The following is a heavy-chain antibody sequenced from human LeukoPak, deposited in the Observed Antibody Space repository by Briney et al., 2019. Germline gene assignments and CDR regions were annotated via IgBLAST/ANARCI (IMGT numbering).Heavy chain of an antibody. J-gene: IGHJ4*02. V-gene: IGHV3-53*01. Sequence: GGSLRLSCAASDFTVSSNSMSWVRQAPGKGLEWVSVTYSSGSTHYADSVKGRFTISRDSSKNTSYLQMNSLRAEDTAVYYCATESYGATWGQGTLVTVSS. CDR2: TYSSGST. D-gene: IGHD1-26*01. CDR1: DFTVSSNS. CDR3: ATESYGAT.